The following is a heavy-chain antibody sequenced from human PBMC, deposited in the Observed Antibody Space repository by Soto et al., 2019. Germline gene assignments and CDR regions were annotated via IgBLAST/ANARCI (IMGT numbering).Heavy chain of an antibody. CDR2: ISYDGSNK. CDR1: GFSFGDYA. CDR3: AKDFKYCSSTSCYNWFDP. V-gene: IGHV3-30-3*02. Sequence: GGSLRLSCTGSGFSFGDYAMSWFRQAPGKGLEWVAVISYDGSNKYYADSVKGRFTISRDNSKNTLYLQMNSLRAEDTAVYYCAKDFKYCSSTSCYNWFDPWGQGTLVTVSS. J-gene: IGHJ5*02. D-gene: IGHD2-2*01.